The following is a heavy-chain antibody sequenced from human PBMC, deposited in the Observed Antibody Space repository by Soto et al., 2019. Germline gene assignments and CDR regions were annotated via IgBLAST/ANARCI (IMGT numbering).Heavy chain of an antibody. Sequence: QVQLVQPGAEVKKPGSSVKVSCKASGGTFSSYAISWVRQAPGQGLEWMGGIIPIFGTANYAQKFQGRVTITADKSTSTAYMELSSLRSEDTAVYYCARVEGATISTYYGMDVWGQGTTVTVSS. D-gene: IGHD5-12*01. J-gene: IGHJ6*02. CDR1: GGTFSSYA. CDR2: IIPIFGTA. V-gene: IGHV1-69*06. CDR3: ARVEGATISTYYGMDV.